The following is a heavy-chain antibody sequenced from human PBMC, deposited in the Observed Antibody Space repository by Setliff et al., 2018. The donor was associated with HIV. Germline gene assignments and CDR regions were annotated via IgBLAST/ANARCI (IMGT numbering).Heavy chain of an antibody. CDR2: IYWNNNK. CDR1: GLSLSTSGVG. V-gene: IGHV2-5*01. CDR3: AYSGRQLRGPYFDF. Sequence: SGPTLVNPTQTLTLTCTFSGLSLSTSGVGVGWIRQSPGKALEWLAFIYWNNNKHYSTSLKSRLNVTKDTSKNRVVFTMTNMDPVDTATYYCAYSGRQLRGPYFDFWGQGTPVTV. J-gene: IGHJ4*02. D-gene: IGHD1-1*01.